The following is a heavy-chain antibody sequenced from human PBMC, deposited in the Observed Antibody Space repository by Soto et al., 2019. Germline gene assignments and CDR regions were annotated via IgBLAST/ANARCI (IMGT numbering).Heavy chain of an antibody. CDR3: ARGTDFDY. CDR1: GYTLTTYG. CDR2: ISAYNDHT. V-gene: IGHV1-18*01. J-gene: IGHJ4*02. D-gene: IGHD1-1*01. Sequence: QVQLVQPGAEVKKPGASVKVSCKASGYTLTTYGVSWVRQAPGQGLEWVGWISAYNDHTNYAQKLQGRVTMTTDTATSTAYMELRSLRSADTAVYYCARGTDFDYWGQGTLVTVSS.